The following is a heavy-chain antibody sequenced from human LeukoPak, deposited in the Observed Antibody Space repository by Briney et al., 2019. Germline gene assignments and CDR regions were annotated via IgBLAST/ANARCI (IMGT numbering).Heavy chain of an antibody. D-gene: IGHD3-10*01. CDR1: GASINSYY. J-gene: IGHJ4*02. V-gene: IGHV4-59*01. CDR2: IYYNRST. CDR3: ARVGPYKITMVRGIMGYFDS. Sequence: SETLSLTCSVSGASINSYYWSWIRQPPGKGLEWIGNIYYNRSTSYHPSLKSRVTISVDTSTNQFSLKLTSVTAADTAVYYCARVGPYKITMVRGIMGYFDSWGQGNLVTVSS.